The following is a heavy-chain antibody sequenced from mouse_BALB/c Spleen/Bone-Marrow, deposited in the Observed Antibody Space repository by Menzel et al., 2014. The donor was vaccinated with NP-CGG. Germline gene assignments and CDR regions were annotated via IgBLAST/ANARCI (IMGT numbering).Heavy chain of an antibody. Sequence: EVKLEESGGGLVQPGGSRKLSCAASGFTFSNFGMHWVRQAPEKGLEWVAYISGGSSSIYYGDTVKGRFTISRDNPKNTPFLQMTSLRSEDTAMYFCSRGEDYDGYAMDYWGQGTSITVSS. J-gene: IGHJ4*01. D-gene: IGHD2-4*01. CDR3: SRGEDYDGYAMDY. CDR1: GFTFSNFG. CDR2: ISGGSSSI. V-gene: IGHV5-17*02.